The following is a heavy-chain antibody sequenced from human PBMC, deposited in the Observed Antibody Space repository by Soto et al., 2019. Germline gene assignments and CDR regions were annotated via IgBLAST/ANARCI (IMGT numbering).Heavy chain of an antibody. J-gene: IGHJ6*02. D-gene: IGHD1-26*01. CDR1: GFTFAEYG. V-gene: IGHV3-43D*04. Sequence: GGSLRLSCAASGFTFAEYGMHWVRQAPGKGLEWVALIIWDGSDVTYADSVKGRFTISRDDSKNSLYLQMNSLRREDTALYYYAKAYSWGTGRVSYAHGMDVWGQGTTVTVSS. CDR2: IIWDGSDV. CDR3: AKAYSWGTGRVSYAHGMDV.